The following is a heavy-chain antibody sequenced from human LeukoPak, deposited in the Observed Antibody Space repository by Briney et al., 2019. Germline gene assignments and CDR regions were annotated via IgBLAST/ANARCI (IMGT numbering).Heavy chain of an antibody. D-gene: IGHD1-26*01. J-gene: IGHJ4*02. CDR2: IKSKTDGGTT. CDR1: GFTFSNAW. CDR3: TTDPLFLYSGSQEGAGFDY. Sequence: GGSLRLSCAASGFTFSNAWMSWVRQAPGKGLEWVGRIKSKTDGGTTDYAAPVKGRFTISRDDSKNTLYLQMNSLKTEDTAVYYCTTDPLFLYSGSQEGAGFDYWGQGTLVTVSS. V-gene: IGHV3-15*01.